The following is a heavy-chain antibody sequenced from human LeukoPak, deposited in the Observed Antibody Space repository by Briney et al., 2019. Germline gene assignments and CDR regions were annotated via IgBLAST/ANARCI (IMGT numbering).Heavy chain of an antibody. CDR1: GFTVSSNY. CDR2: IYSGGST. J-gene: IGHJ4*02. V-gene: IGHV3-66*01. D-gene: IGHD3-22*01. Sequence: GGSLGLSCAASGFTVSSNYMSWVRQAPGKGLEWVSVIYSGGSTYYADSVKGRFTISRDNSKNTLYLQMNSLRAEDTAVYYCARGYYYDSSVGYWGQGTLVTVSS. CDR3: ARGYYYDSSVGY.